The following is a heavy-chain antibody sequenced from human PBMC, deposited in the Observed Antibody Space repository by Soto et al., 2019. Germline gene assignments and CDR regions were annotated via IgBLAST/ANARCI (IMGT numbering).Heavy chain of an antibody. CDR2: ISGSGGST. D-gene: IGHD4-17*01. Sequence: GGSLRLSYAASGFTFSSYAMSWVRQAPGKGLEWVSAISGSGGSTYYADSVKGRFTISRDNSKNTLYLQMNSLRAEDTAVYYCARRVSMTTVMSWFDPWGQGTLVTVSS. J-gene: IGHJ5*02. CDR1: GFTFSSYA. V-gene: IGHV3-23*01. CDR3: ARRVSMTTVMSWFDP.